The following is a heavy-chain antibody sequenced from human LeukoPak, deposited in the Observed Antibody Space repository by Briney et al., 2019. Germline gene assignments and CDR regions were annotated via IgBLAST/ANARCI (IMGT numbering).Heavy chain of an antibody. CDR3: ARGPTNYYYYYGMDV. CDR2: TYYRSKWYN. J-gene: IGHJ6*02. Sequence: SQTLSLTCAISGDSVSSNSAAWNWIRQSPSRGLEWLGRTYYRSKWYNDYAVSVKSRITINPDTSKNQFSLKLSSVTAADTAVYYCARGPTNYYYYYGMDVWGQGTTVTVSS. CDR1: GDSVSSNSAA. V-gene: IGHV6-1*01.